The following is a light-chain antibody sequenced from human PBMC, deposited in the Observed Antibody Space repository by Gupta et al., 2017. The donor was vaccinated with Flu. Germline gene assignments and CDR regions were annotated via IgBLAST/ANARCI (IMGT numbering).Light chain of an antibody. CDR3: SAWDSSLSAHV. Sequence: NSDSVGNQGAAWLQQHQGHPPKLLSYRNNNRPSGISERFSASKSGNTASLTITGLQPEDEADYYCSAWDSSLSAHVFGGGTTLTVL. J-gene: IGLJ3*02. V-gene: IGLV10-54*04. CDR1: SDSVGNQG. CDR2: RNN.